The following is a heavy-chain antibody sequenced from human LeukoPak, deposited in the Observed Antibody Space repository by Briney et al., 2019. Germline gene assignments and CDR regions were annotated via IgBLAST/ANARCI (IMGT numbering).Heavy chain of an antibody. CDR2: ISSSSSYI. V-gene: IGHV3-21*04. CDR1: GFTFSSYS. D-gene: IGHD3-3*01. J-gene: IGHJ4*02. CDR3: AKDITPTIFGVVGDY. Sequence: GGSLRLSCAASGFTFSSYSMNWVRQAPGKGLEWVSSISSSSSYIYYADSVKGRFTISRDNAKNSLYLQMNSLRAEDTALYYCAKDITPTIFGVVGDYWGQGTLVTVSS.